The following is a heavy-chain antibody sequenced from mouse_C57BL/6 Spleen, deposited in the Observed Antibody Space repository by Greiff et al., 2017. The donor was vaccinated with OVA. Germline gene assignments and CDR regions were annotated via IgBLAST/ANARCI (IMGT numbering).Heavy chain of an antibody. CDR2: ISSGGDYI. V-gene: IGHV5-9-1*02. CDR3: TGYGFYYYAMDY. D-gene: IGHD1-1*01. CDR1: GFTFSSYA. J-gene: IGHJ4*01. Sequence: EVHLVESGAGLVKPGGSLKLSCAASGFTFSSYAMSWVRQTPEKRLEWVAYISSGGDYIYYADTVKGRFTISRDNARNTLYLQMSSLKSEDTAMYYCTGYGFYYYAMDYWGQGTSVTVSS.